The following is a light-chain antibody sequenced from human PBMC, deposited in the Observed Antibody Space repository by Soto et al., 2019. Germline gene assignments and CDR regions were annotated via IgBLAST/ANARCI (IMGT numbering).Light chain of an antibody. CDR3: QQYSSWSPLT. Sequence: EIVMTQSPATLSVSPGAGATLSCRASQSITSDLAWYQQRPGQAPRLLIYDAFTRATGVPARFSGSGSGPEFTLTISSLQSEDFAVYYCQQYSSWSPLTFGGGTRVEI. J-gene: IGKJ4*01. CDR1: QSITSD. CDR2: DAF. V-gene: IGKV3-15*01.